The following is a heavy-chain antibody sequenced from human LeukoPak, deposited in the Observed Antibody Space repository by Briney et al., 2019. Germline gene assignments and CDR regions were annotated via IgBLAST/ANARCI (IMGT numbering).Heavy chain of an antibody. CDR2: IWYDGSNK. D-gene: IGHD3-10*01. Sequence: QAGGSLRLSCAASGFTFSSYGMHWVRQAPGKGLEWVAVIWYDGSNKYYADSVKGRFTISRDYSKNTLYLQMNSLRTEDTAVYYCARARGGLEWFGNFGLDYWGQGTLVTVSS. J-gene: IGHJ4*02. CDR1: GFTFSSYG. V-gene: IGHV3-33*01. CDR3: ARARGGLEWFGNFGLDY.